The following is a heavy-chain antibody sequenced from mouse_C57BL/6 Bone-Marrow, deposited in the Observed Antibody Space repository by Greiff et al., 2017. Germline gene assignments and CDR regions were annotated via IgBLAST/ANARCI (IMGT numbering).Heavy chain of an antibody. D-gene: IGHD1-1*01. V-gene: IGHV5-4*01. CDR2: ISDGGSYT. Sequence: EVKLVESGGGLVKPGGSLKLSCAASGFTFSSYAMPWVRQTPEKRLEWVATISDGGSYTYYPDNVKGRFTISRDNAKNNLYLQMHHLKSNDTAMYYCARDRNYISSPYAMNYWGQGTSVTVSS. J-gene: IGHJ4*01. CDR1: GFTFSSYA. CDR3: ARDRNYISSPYAMNY.